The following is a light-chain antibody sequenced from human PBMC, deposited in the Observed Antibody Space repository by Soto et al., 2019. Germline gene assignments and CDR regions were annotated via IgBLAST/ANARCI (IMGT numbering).Light chain of an antibody. CDR2: GAS. CDR3: HQYRSSTMT. Sequence: EIVLTQSPGTLSLSPGERATLSRRASQSVSSTYLAWYQQRPGQDPRLLIYGASSRATGIPDRFSCSGSGTDFTVTISRLEPEDVSVYYCHQYRSSTMTFGQGTKVELK. V-gene: IGKV3-20*01. J-gene: IGKJ1*01. CDR1: QSVSSTY.